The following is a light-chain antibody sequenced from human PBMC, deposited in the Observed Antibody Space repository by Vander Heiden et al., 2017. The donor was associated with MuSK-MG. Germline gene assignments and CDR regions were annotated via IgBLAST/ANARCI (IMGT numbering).Light chain of an antibody. J-gene: IGLJ3*02. CDR1: SSNIGAGYD. CDR3: QSYDSSLSGWV. CDR2: GNS. Sequence: QSVLTPPPSVSGAPGQRVTISCTGSSSNIGAGYDVHWYQQLPGTAPKLLIYGNSNRHSGVPDRFSGSKSGTSASLAITGLQAEDEADYYCQSYDSSLSGWVFGGGTKLTVL. V-gene: IGLV1-40*01.